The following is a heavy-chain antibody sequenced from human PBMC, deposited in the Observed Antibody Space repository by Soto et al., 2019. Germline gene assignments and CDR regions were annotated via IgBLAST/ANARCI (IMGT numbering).Heavy chain of an antibody. Sequence: SETLSLTCTVSGGSISIYYWSWIRQPPGKGLEWIGYIYYSGSTNYNPSLKSRVTISVDTSKNQFSLKLSSVTAADTAVYYCARALDLQPPYLDYWGQGTLVTVSS. J-gene: IGHJ4*02. CDR2: IYYSGST. V-gene: IGHV4-59*01. CDR3: ARALDLQPPYLDY. CDR1: GGSISIYY. D-gene: IGHD3-3*01.